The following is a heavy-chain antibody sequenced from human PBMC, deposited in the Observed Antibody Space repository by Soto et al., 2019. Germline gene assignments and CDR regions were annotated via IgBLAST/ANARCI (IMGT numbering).Heavy chain of an antibody. Sequence: GESLKISCAASGFTFSTHDMHWVRQATGKGLEWVSAIGTAGDTIYPGSVKGRFTISRENAKNSLYLQMNSLRAGDTAVYYCARGGGSWQNYYYYMDVWGKGTTVTVSS. J-gene: IGHJ6*03. CDR1: GFTFSTHD. V-gene: IGHV3-13*01. CDR3: ARGGGSWQNYYYYMDV. D-gene: IGHD2-15*01. CDR2: IGTAGDT.